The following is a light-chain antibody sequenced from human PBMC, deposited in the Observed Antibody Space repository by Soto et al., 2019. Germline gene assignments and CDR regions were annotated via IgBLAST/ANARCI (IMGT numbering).Light chain of an antibody. CDR1: SGHSSYA. J-gene: IGLJ2*01. V-gene: IGLV4-69*01. Sequence: QLVLTQSPSASASLGASVKLTCTLRSGHSSYAIAWHQKQPGKGPRYLMDLNNDGSHTKGDGIPDRFSGSSSGADRYLIISSLQSEDEADYYCQTWGTGFQFFGGGTKLTVL. CDR2: LNNDGSH. CDR3: QTWGTGFQF.